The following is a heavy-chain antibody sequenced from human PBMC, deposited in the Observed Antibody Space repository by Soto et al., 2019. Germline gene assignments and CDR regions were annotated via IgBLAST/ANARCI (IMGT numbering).Heavy chain of an antibody. J-gene: IGHJ4*02. D-gene: IGHD2-8*02. V-gene: IGHV1-69*13. Sequence: SVKVSCKASGGTFSSYAISWVRQAPGQGLEWMGGIIPIFGTANYAQKFQGRVTITADESTSTAYMELSSLRSEDTAVYYCARSGAGPVGKGYYYFDYWGQGTLVTVS. CDR3: ARSGAGPVGKGYYYFDY. CDR1: GGTFSSYA. CDR2: IIPIFGTA.